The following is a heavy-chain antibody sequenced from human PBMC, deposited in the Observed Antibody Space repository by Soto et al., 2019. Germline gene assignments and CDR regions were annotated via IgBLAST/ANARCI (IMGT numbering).Heavy chain of an antibody. Sequence: GASVKVSCKASGYTFTLYAMHWVRQAPGQRLEWMGWINAANGNTKSSQKFRGRVTFTRDTSASTGYMELSTLNSADTAVYYCARDQRRDYDFWSGYSQGFDYWGQGTPVTVSS. CDR3: ARDQRRDYDFWSGYSQGFDY. J-gene: IGHJ4*02. V-gene: IGHV1-3*01. CDR1: GYTFTLYA. CDR2: INAANGNT. D-gene: IGHD3-3*01.